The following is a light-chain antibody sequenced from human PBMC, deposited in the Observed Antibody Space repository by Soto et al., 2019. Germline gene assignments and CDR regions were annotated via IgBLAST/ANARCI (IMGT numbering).Light chain of an antibody. V-gene: IGLV9-49*01. Sequence: QLVLTQPPSASASLGASVTLTCTLSSGYTDYKVDWYQQRPGKGPRFVMRVGTGGIVGSKGDGIPDRFSVLASGLNRSLTIKNIQEEDESDYHCGADHGSGSNFVYVFGTGTKLTVL. CDR2: VGTGGIVG. CDR3: GADHGSGSNFVYV. J-gene: IGLJ1*01. CDR1: SGYTDYK.